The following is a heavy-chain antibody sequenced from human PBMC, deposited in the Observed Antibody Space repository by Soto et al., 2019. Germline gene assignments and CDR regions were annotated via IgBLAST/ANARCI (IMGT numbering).Heavy chain of an antibody. CDR1: GFTFSDYW. D-gene: IGHD3-10*01. Sequence: EVQLVESGGGLVQPGGSLRLSCVASGFTFSDYWMNWVRQGPGKGLEWVANIEQDGSEVNYVDSVKGRFTISRDNAKNSLHLEMNNLRAEDTAMYYCVRSSGWPGDYWGQGILVTVSS. V-gene: IGHV3-7*04. CDR3: VRSSGWPGDY. J-gene: IGHJ4*02. CDR2: IEQDGSEV.